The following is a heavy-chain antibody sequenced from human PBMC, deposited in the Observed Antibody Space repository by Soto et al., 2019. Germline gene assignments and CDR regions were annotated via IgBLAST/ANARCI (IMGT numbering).Heavy chain of an antibody. CDR1: GGSIISYY. V-gene: IGHV4-59*08. CDR3: ARLGITMVRGVYYYYMEV. J-gene: IGHJ6*03. D-gene: IGHD3-10*01. CDR2: IYYSGST. Sequence: SETLSLTCTVSGGSIISYYWSWILQPPGKGPEWIGYIYYSGSTNYNPSLKSRVTISVDTSKNQFSLKLSSVTAADTAVYYCARLGITMVRGVYYYYMEVWGKGSTVTVAS.